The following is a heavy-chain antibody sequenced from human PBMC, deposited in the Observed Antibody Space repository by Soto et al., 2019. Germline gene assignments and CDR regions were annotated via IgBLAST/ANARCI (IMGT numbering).Heavy chain of an antibody. CDR2: MNPNSGNT. CDR1: FTSYD. J-gene: IGHJ5*02. CDR3: ARAPRGGYCSSTSCYPNWFDP. V-gene: IGHV1-8*01. D-gene: IGHD2-2*01. Sequence: FTSYDINWVRQATGQGLEWMGWMNPNSGNTGYAQKFQGRVTMTRNTSISTAYMELSSLRSEDTAVYYCARAPRGGYCSSTSCYPNWFDPWGQGTLVTVSS.